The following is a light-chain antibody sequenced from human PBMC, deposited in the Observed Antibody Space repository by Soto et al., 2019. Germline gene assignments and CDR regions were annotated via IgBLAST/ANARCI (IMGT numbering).Light chain of an antibody. J-gene: IGKJ2*01. CDR2: DAS. V-gene: IGKV1-5*01. CDR3: QLYNSYSQIT. Sequence: DIQMTPSPSTLSASVGDRVTITCRASQSISSWLAWYQQKPGKAPKLLIYDASSLKSGVPSRFSGSGSGTEFTLTISSLQPDDFATYYCQLYNSYSQITFGQEPKVDIK. CDR1: QSISSW.